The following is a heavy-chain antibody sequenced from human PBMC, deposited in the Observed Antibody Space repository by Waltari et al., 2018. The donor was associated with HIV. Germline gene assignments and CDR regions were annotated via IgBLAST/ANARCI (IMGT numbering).Heavy chain of an antibody. J-gene: IGHJ5*02. CDR2: INHSGST. D-gene: IGHD3-3*01. CDR1: GGSFSGYY. V-gene: IGHV4-34*01. Sequence: QVQLQQWGAGLLKPSETLSLTCAVYGGSFSGYYWSWIRQPPGKGLEWIGEINHSGSTNYNPSLKSRVTISVDTSKIQFSLKLSSVTAADTAVYYCARRRITIFGVVKGGIDPWGQGTLVTVSS. CDR3: ARRRITIFGVVKGGIDP.